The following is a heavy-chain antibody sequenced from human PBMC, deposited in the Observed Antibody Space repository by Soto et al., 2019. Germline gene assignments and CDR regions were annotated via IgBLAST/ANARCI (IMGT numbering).Heavy chain of an antibody. CDR3: ARDFAGRDDY. Sequence: EVQLVESGGGLVQPGGSLRLCCAASEFTLSNNWMHWVRQAPGEGLVWVSRINIDGSRTTYADSVKGRFTISRDHAKNTLYLQMDSLRVEDTALYYCARDFAGRDDYWGQGTLVTVSS. V-gene: IGHV3-74*03. CDR2: INIDGSRT. J-gene: IGHJ4*02. D-gene: IGHD2-15*01. CDR1: EFTLSNNW.